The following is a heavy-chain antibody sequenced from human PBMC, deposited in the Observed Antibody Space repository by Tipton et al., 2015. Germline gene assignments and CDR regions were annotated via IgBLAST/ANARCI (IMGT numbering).Heavy chain of an antibody. V-gene: IGHV3-7*01. J-gene: IGHJ3*01. CDR1: GFTFRNYW. CDR2: IKDDGSEK. CDR3: ARDVNGGYYDL. Sequence: SLRLSCAASGFTFRNYWMSWLRQAPGERLERIGQIKDDGSEKWNLDSMKGRFTISRDNARNSVYLQTNTLRAEDTAVYYCARDVNGGYYDLWGRGTTVTVSP. D-gene: IGHD3-10*01.